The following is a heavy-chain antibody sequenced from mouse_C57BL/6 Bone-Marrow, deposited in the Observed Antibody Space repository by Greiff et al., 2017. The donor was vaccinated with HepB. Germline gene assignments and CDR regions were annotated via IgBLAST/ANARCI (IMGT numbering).Heavy chain of an antibody. CDR3: ARGRTVVVGDY. CDR1: GFTFSSYG. J-gene: IGHJ2*01. D-gene: IGHD1-1*01. CDR2: ISSGGSYT. V-gene: IGHV5-6*02. Sequence: EVKLMESGGDLVKPGGSLKLSCAASGFTFSSYGMSWVRQTPDKRLEWVATISSGGSYTYYPDSVKGRFTISRDNAKNTLYLQMSSLKSEDTAMYYCARGRTVVVGDYWGQGTTLTVSS.